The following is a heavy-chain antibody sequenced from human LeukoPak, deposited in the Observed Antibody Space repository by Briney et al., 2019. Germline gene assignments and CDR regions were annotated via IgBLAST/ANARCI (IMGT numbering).Heavy chain of an antibody. D-gene: IGHD4-17*01. Sequence: PGGSLRLSCAASGFTFSSYGMHWVRQAPGKGLEWVAVISYDGSNKYYADSVKGRFTISRDNSKNTLYLQMNSLRAEDTAVYYCAKDLGYGDPYYFDYWGQGTLVTVSS. J-gene: IGHJ4*02. CDR3: AKDLGYGDPYYFDY. CDR1: GFTFSSYG. V-gene: IGHV3-30*18. CDR2: ISYDGSNK.